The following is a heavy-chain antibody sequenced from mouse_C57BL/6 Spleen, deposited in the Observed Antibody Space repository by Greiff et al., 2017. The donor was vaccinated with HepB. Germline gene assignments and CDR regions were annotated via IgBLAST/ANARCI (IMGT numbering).Heavy chain of an antibody. Sequence: EVMLVESGPGMVKPSQSLSLTCTATGYSITSGYDWHWIRHFPGNKLEWMGYISYSGSTNYNPSLKSRISITHDTSKNHFFLKLNSVTTEDTATYYCAREAYGSSFAYWGQGTLVTVSA. D-gene: IGHD1-1*01. CDR2: ISYSGST. J-gene: IGHJ3*01. V-gene: IGHV3-1*01. CDR3: AREAYGSSFAY. CDR1: GYSITSGYD.